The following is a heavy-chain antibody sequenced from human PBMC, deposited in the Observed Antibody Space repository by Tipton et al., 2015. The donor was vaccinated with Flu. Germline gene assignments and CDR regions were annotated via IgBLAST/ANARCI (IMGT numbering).Heavy chain of an antibody. CDR3: ARGKPKVRGVESYYYYGMDV. D-gene: IGHD3-10*01. J-gene: IGHJ6*02. CDR2: ISSSGSTI. Sequence: AVSGFTFSSYEMNWVRQAPGKGLEWVSYISSSGSTIYYADSVKGRFTISRDNAKNSLYLQMNSLRAEDTAVYYCARGKPKVRGVESYYYYGMDVWGQGTTVTVSS. V-gene: IGHV3-48*03. CDR1: GFTFSSYE.